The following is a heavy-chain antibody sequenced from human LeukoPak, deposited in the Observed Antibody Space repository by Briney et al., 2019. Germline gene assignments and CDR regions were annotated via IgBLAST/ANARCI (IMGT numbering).Heavy chain of an antibody. Sequence: PSETLSLTCTVSGGPIGSSSYYWGWIRQPPGKGLEWIGEINHSGSTNYNPSLKSRVTISVDTSKNQFSLKLSSVTAADTAVYYCARAPYFDWLLTTPYYYYMDVWGKGTTVTVSS. CDR3: ARAPYFDWLLTTPYYYYMDV. J-gene: IGHJ6*03. CDR1: GGPIGSSSYY. D-gene: IGHD3-9*01. CDR2: INHSGST. V-gene: IGHV4-39*07.